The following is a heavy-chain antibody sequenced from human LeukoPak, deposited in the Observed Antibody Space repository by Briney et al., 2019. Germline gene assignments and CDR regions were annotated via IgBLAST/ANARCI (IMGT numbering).Heavy chain of an antibody. Sequence: GASVKVSCKASGGTFSSYAISWVRQAPGQGLEWMGGIIPIFGTANYAQKFQGRVTITADDSTSTDYAELSSLRSEVRAVYYCARERPGIAVAGTVIYPYWGQGTLVTVSS. CDR2: IIPIFGTA. J-gene: IGHJ4*02. CDR1: GGTFSSYA. D-gene: IGHD6-19*01. CDR3: ARERPGIAVAGTVIYPY. V-gene: IGHV1-69*13.